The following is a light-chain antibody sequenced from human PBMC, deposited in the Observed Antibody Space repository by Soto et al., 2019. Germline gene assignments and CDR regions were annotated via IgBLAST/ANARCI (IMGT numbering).Light chain of an antibody. Sequence: QSALTQPRSVPGSPGQSVTISCTGTSSDIGGYNYVSWYQQDPGKAPKLLIYDVNKRPSGVPDRFSGSKSGNTASLTISGLQADDEADYYCCSYAGNYSFVFETGTKLTVL. CDR2: DVN. J-gene: IGLJ1*01. CDR3: CSYAGNYSFV. CDR1: SSDIGGYNY. V-gene: IGLV2-11*01.